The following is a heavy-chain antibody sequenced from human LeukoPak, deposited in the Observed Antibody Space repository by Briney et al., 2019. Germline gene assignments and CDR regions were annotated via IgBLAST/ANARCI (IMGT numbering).Heavy chain of an antibody. Sequence: GGSLRLSCAASGFRFGDYWMTWARXXXXXXXXXXXXIKQDGAEKHYAXSVXXRFIISRDNAKNSLYLEMDSLKVEDTAVYYCARVGAWDLQRVFEYWGQGTLVTVSS. CDR2: IKQDGAEK. CDR1: GFRFGDYW. CDR3: ARVGAWDLQRVFEY. D-gene: IGHD1-26*01. V-gene: IGHV3-7*01. J-gene: IGHJ4*02.